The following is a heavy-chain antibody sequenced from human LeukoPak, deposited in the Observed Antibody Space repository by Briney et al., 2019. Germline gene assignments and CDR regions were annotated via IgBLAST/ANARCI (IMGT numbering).Heavy chain of an antibody. V-gene: IGHV4-4*09. J-gene: IGHJ5*02. D-gene: IGHD3-22*01. CDR2: IYTSGST. CDR3: ARVREEYYDSSGYYYARVYNWFDP. Sequence: KPSETLSLTCTVSGGSISSYYWSWIRQPPRKGLEWIGYIYTSGSTNYNPSLKSRVTISVDTSKNQFSLKLSSVTAADTAVYYCARVREEYYDSSGYYYARVYNWFDPWGQGTLVTVSS. CDR1: GGSISSYY.